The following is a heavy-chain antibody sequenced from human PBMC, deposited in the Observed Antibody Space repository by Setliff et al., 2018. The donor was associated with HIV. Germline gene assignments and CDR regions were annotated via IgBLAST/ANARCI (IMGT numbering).Heavy chain of an antibody. J-gene: IGHJ6*02. CDR1: GGTFRSKG. CDR3: AREIGDYYDSSGYYPPTDYYYGMDV. Sequence: SVKVSCKASGGTFRSKGISWVRQAPGQGLEWMGGIIPIFGTANYAQKLQGRVTMTTDTSTSTAYMELRSLRSDDTAVYYCAREIGDYYDSSGYYPPTDYYYGMDVWGQGTTVTVSS. CDR2: IIPIFGTA. D-gene: IGHD3-22*01. V-gene: IGHV1-69*05.